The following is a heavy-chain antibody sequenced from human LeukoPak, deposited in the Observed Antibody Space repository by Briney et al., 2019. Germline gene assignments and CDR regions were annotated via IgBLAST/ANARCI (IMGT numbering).Heavy chain of an antibody. Sequence: PSETLSLTCTVSGGSISSYYWSWIRQPPGKGLEWIGYIYYSGSTNYNPSLKSRVTISVDTSKNQFSLKLSSVTAADTAVYYCARDSYYFKIGGAPADVFNFGAQG. V-gene: IGHV4-59*01. CDR1: GGSISSYY. J-gene: IGHJ4*02. D-gene: IGHD3-16*01. CDR3: ARDSYYFKIGGAPADVFNF. CDR2: IYYSGST.